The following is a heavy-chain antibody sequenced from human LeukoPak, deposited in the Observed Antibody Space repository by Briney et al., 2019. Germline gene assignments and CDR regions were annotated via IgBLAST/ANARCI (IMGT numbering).Heavy chain of an antibody. CDR3: SEGYFEPFDH. Sequence: SETLSLTCVVSGASVSSSHWNWIRQLPGKGLEWIGCLSYTGKTVYNPSLTSRVTISLDTSKNQVSLKLRSVTAADTAVYYFSEGYFEPFDHWGQGTLVTVSS. V-gene: IGHV4-59*02. D-gene: IGHD1-26*01. CDR2: LSYTGKT. J-gene: IGHJ4*02. CDR1: GASVSSSH.